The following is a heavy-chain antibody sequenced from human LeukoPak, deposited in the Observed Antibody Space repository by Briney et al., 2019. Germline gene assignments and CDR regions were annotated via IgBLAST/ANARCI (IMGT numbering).Heavy chain of an antibody. CDR3: ARLHHPRNYYYGMDF. J-gene: IGHJ6*04. D-gene: IGHD1-14*01. CDR1: GGSISSYY. CDR2: IYYSGST. Sequence: PSETLSLTCTVSGGSISSYYWSWIRQPPGKGLEWIGYIYYSGSTNYNPSLKSRVTISVDTSKNQFSLKLSSVTAADTAVYYCARLHHPRNYYYGMDFWGKGTTVTVS. V-gene: IGHV4-59*01.